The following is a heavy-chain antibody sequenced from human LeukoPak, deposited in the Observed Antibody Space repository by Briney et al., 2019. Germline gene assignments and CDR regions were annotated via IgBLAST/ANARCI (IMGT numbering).Heavy chain of an antibody. D-gene: IGHD6-6*01. CDR1: GYTFTTYD. CDR3: ARGRVLAARRNQYYYMDV. Sequence: ASVKVSCKASGYTFTTYDINWVRQAPGQGLEWMGWVNPNSENTGYAKKFLGRVAMTRDTSKRTAYMELNSLRSEDTAIYYCARGRVLAARRNQYYYMDVWGKGTAVTVSS. CDR2: VNPNSENT. J-gene: IGHJ6*03. V-gene: IGHV1-8*01.